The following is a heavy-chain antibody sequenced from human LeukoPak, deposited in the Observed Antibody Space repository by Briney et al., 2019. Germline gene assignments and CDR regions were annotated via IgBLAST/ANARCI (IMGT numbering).Heavy chain of an antibody. J-gene: IGHJ6*02. V-gene: IGHV3-11*01. Sequence: GGSLRLSCAASGFTFSDYYMSWIRQAPGKGLEWVSYISSSGSTIYYADSVKGRFTISRDNAKNSLYLQMNSLRAEDTAVYYCARVRRDQRASYYYYGMDVWGQGTTVTVSS. CDR2: ISSSGSTI. CDR1: GFTFSDYY. D-gene: IGHD2-2*01. CDR3: ARVRRDQRASYYYYGMDV.